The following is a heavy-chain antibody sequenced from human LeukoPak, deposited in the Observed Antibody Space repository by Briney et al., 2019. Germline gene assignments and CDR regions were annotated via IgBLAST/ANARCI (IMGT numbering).Heavy chain of an antibody. V-gene: IGHV3-30*14. CDR1: GFTFSSYA. CDR2: ISYDGSNK. CDR3: ASRHCSGGGCYFAGADPFDY. Sequence: GRSLGLSCAASGFTFSSYAMHWVRQAPGKGLEWVAVISYDGSNKYYADSVKGRFTISRDTSKNTLYLQVNSLRAEDTAVYFCASRHCSGGGCYFAGADPFDYWGQGTVVTVSS. D-gene: IGHD2-15*01. J-gene: IGHJ4*02.